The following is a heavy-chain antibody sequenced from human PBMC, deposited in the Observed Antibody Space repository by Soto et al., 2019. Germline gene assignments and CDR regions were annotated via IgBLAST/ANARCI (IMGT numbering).Heavy chain of an antibody. CDR1: GFTFSSYW. D-gene: IGHD3-3*01. CDR3: ASPRFWSGYYRDYFDY. J-gene: IGHJ4*02. CDR2: IKQDGSEK. Sequence: GGSLRLSCAASGFTFSSYWMSWVRQAPGKGLEWVANIKQDGSEKYYVDSVKGRFTISRDNAKNSLYLQMNSLRAEDTAVYYCASPRFWSGYYRDYFDYWGQGTLVTVSS. V-gene: IGHV3-7*01.